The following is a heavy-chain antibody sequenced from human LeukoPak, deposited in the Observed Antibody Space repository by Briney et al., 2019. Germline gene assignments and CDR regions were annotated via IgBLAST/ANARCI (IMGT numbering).Heavy chain of an antibody. CDR2: IWYDGSND. CDR3: AREVDCSGGSCYRGAFDI. J-gene: IGHJ3*02. D-gene: IGHD2-15*01. V-gene: IGHV3-33*01. Sequence: PGRSLRLSCAASGFTFNTYAMHWVRQAPGKGLEWVAAIWYDGSNDYYGDSVTGRFTISRDNSKNTLFLQMNSLRTEDTAVYYCAREVDCSGGSCYRGAFDIWGQGTMVTVSS. CDR1: GFTFNTYA.